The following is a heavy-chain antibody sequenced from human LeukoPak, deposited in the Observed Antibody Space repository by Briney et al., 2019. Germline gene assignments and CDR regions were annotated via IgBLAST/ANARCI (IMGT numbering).Heavy chain of an antibody. V-gene: IGHV3-7*01. CDR1: GFTFSIYW. Sequence: GGSLRLSCTDSGFTFSIYWMSWVRQAPGKGLEWVANIKKDGSEKYYVDSVKGRFTISRDNAKNSLYLQMNSLRAEDTAVYYCARDLRLFDYWGQGTLVIVSS. J-gene: IGHJ4*02. CDR3: ARDLRLFDY. CDR2: IKKDGSEK.